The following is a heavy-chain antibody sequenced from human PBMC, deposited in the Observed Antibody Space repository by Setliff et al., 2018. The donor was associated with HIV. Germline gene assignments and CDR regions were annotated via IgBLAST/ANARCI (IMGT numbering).Heavy chain of an antibody. J-gene: IGHJ5*02. V-gene: IGHV5-51*01. CDR2: IYPGDSDT. D-gene: IGHD6-6*01. Sequence: GESLKISCQASGYSFTKFWIGWVRQMPGKGLEWMGLIYPGDSDTRYSPSFQGQVTISADKSTNTLFLQLSSLKASDTAMYYCVRPLGRSSSQGWFDPWGQGTLVTVS. CDR1: GYSFTKFW. CDR3: VRPLGRSSSQGWFDP.